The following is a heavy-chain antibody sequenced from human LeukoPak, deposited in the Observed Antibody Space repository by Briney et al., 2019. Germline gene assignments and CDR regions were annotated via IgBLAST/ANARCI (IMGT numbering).Heavy chain of an antibody. CDR3: ARVLDYGDLNWFDP. CDR1: GGTFSSYA. CDR2: IIPIFGTA. Sequence: ASVKVSCKASGGTFSSYAISWVRQAPGQGLEWMGGIIPIFGTANYAQKFQGRVTITADESTSTAYMELSSLRSEDTAVYYCARVLDYGDLNWFDPWGQGTPVTVSS. D-gene: IGHD4-17*01. J-gene: IGHJ5*02. V-gene: IGHV1-69*13.